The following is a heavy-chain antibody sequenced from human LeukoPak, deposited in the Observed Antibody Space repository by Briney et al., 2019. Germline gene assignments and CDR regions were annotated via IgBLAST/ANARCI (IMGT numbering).Heavy chain of an antibody. CDR2: INHGGTT. D-gene: IGHD6-19*01. J-gene: IGHJ6*03. CDR3: ARGEGTLAGRRWPYSFYYYVDV. CDR1: GGSFSDYY. Sequence: SETLSLTCVVYGGSFSDYYWTWVRQPPGKGLEWIGEINHGGTTKYNPSLKSRVTISIHTSNNQFSLKLNSVTAADTAVYCCARGEGTLAGRRWPYSFYYYVDVWGKGTTVTVSS. V-gene: IGHV4-34*01.